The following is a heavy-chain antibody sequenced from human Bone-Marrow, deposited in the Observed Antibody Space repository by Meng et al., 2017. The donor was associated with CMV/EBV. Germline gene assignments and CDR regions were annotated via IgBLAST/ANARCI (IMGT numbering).Heavy chain of an antibody. Sequence: VQLQQWCTRLLHPPETLSLPFSVYVWSFSGYYWSWSRQPPGKGLEWIGEINHSGSTNYTPSLKSRVTISVDTSKNQFSLKLSSMTAADTAVYYCARGCRPRIVGATRYFDLWGRGTLVTVSS. D-gene: IGHD1-26*01. CDR3: ARGCRPRIVGATRYFDL. CDR2: INHSGST. J-gene: IGHJ2*01. V-gene: IGHV4-34*01. CDR1: VWSFSGYY.